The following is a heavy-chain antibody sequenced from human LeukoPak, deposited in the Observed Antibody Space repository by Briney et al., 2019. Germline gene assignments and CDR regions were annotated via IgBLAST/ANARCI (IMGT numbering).Heavy chain of an antibody. CDR3: ARARIAVAGTRYFDH. CDR2: INPSGGST. D-gene: IGHD6-19*01. J-gene: IGHJ4*02. Sequence: ASVKVSCKASGYTFTSYYMHWVRQAPGQGLEWMGIINPSGGSTSYAQKFQGRVTMTRDTSTSTVYMELSSLRSEDTAVYYCARARIAVAGTRYFDHWGQGTLVTVSS. V-gene: IGHV1-46*01. CDR1: GYTFTSYY.